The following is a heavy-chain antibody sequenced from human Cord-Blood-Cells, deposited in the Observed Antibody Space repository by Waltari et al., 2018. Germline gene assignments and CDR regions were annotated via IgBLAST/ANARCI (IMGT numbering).Heavy chain of an antibody. Sequence: QLQPVQSVAELKQPGPSAQAACNAPGGPFSTDPTTSLRQAPGQGLQWMGGIIPIFGTANYAQKFQGRFTITADKSTSTAYMELSSLRSEDTAVYYCARLYCSSTSCYAFDIWGQGTMVTASS. CDR2: IIPIFGTA. J-gene: IGHJ3*02. V-gene: IGHV1-69*06. CDR3: ARLYCSSTSCYAFDI. D-gene: IGHD2-2*01. CDR1: GGPFSTDP.